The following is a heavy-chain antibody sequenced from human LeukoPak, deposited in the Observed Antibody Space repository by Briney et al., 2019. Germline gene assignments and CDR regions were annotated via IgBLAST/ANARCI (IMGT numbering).Heavy chain of an antibody. CDR2: IYYSGST. CDR3: ARRGRYYDSRYEDWFDP. CDR1: GGSISSSSYY. D-gene: IGHD3-22*01. Sequence: PSETLSLTCTVSGGSISSSSYYWGWIRQPPGKGLEWIGYIYYSGSTNYNPSLKSRVTISVDTSKNQFSLKLSSVTAADTAVYYCARRGRYYDSRYEDWFDPWGQGTLVTVSS. V-gene: IGHV4-61*05. J-gene: IGHJ5*02.